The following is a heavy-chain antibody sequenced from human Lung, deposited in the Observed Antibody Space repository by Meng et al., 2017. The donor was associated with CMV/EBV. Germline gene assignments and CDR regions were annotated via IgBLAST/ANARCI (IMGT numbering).Heavy chain of an antibody. CDR3: ARDRPLYFCDY. Sequence: GESLKISCAASGFSLSDFHMSWIRQAPGKGLEWVSNIRSSGVDKYYADSVKGRFTISRDDAKKSLYLQMNSLRAEDTAVYYCARDRPLYFCDYWGQGVLVTVSS. CDR1: GFSLSDFH. V-gene: IGHV3-11*01. CDR2: IRSSGVDK. J-gene: IGHJ4*02.